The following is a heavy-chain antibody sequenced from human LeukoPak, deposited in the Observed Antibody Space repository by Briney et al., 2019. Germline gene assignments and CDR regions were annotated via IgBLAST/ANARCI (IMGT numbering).Heavy chain of an antibody. D-gene: IGHD3-10*01. CDR2: TYYRSKWYT. Sequence: QTDSLTCAISGDGVSSNSAAWNWIRQSPSRGLEWLTRTYYRSKWYTDYAVSVKSRVIINPDTSKNHFSLQLNSVTPEDTAVYYCARDSGRRLDVWGQGSTVTVSS. CDR1: GDGVSSNSAA. V-gene: IGHV6-1*01. CDR3: ARDSGRRLDV. J-gene: IGHJ6*02.